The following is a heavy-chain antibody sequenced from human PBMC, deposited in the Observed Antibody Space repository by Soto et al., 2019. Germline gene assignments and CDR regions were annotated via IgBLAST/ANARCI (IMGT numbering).Heavy chain of an antibody. CDR2: IYYSGST. Sequence: SETLSLTCTVSGGSIISYYWSWIRQPPGKGLEWIGYIYYSGSTNYNPSLKSRVTISVDTSKNQFSLKLSSVTAADTAVYYCARDFVPDYTVTTHVNWFDPWGQGTLVTVXS. D-gene: IGHD4-17*01. J-gene: IGHJ5*02. V-gene: IGHV4-59*01. CDR1: GGSIISYY. CDR3: ARDFVPDYTVTTHVNWFDP.